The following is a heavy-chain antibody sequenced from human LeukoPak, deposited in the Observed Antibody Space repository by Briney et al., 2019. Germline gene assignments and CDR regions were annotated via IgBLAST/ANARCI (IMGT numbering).Heavy chain of an antibody. CDR1: GFTFSNYN. D-gene: IGHD5-12*01. J-gene: IGHJ4*02. V-gene: IGHV3-21*01. Sequence: GGSLRLSCAASGFTFSNYNMNWVRQAPGKGLEWVSSISSSSSSYIYYADSVKGRFTISRDNAKNSLYLQMNDLRAEDTALYYCARDGGYGDYGYWGQGTLVTVSS. CDR3: ARDGGYGDYGY. CDR2: ISSSSSSYI.